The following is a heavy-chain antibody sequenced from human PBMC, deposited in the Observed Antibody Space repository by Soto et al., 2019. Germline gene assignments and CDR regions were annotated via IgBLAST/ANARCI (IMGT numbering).Heavy chain of an antibody. D-gene: IGHD3-22*01. CDR2: FFGSEST. Sequence: SETLSLTCTVSGGSISSYYWAWIRQPPGKGLEWIGYFFGSESTNYNPSLKSRVTISVDTSRNQFSLELTSVTAADTAVYYCARAEGGMIVVNWAQGTLLTVSS. CDR3: ARAEGGMIVVN. V-gene: IGHV4-59*01. J-gene: IGHJ4*02. CDR1: GGSISSYY.